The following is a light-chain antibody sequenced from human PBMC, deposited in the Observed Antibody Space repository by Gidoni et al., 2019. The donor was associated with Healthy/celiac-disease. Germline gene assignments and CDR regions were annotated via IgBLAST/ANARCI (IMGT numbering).Light chain of an antibody. CDR3: SSYTSSSTVV. Sequence: QSALTPPASVSGSPGQSITISCTGTSSDFGGYNYVSWYQQHPGKAPKLMIYDVSNRPSGVSNRFSGSKSGNTASLTISVLQAEDEAEYYFSSYTSSSTVVFGGGTKLTV. J-gene: IGLJ2*01. CDR2: DVS. CDR1: SSDFGGYNY. V-gene: IGLV2-14*01.